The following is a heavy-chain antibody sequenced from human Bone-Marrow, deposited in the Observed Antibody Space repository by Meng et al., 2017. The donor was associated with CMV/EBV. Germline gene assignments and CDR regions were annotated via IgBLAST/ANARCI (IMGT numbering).Heavy chain of an antibody. CDR1: GFTFSSYA. CDR2: IRFDGTNK. CDR3: AKRGDSSGTYAMDV. D-gene: IGHD3-22*01. V-gene: IGHV3-30*02. Sequence: GESLKISCAASGFTFSSYAMHWVRQAPGKGLEWVANIRFDGTNKYHADSVKGRFTISRDNSKNTLYLQTNSLRAEDTAVYYCAKRGDSSGTYAMDVWGQGTTVTFSS. J-gene: IGHJ6*02.